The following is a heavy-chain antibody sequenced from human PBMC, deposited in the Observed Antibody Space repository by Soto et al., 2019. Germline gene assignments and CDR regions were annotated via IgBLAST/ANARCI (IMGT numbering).Heavy chain of an antibody. D-gene: IGHD6-6*01. CDR3: AGTSIAALGWFDP. CDR1: GGSISSYY. CDR2: IYYSGST. J-gene: IGHJ5*02. Sequence: SETLSLTCTVSGGSISSYYWSWIRQPPGKGLEWIGYIYYSGSTNYNPSLKSRVTISVDTSKNQFSLKLSSVTAADTAVYYCAGTSIAALGWFDPWGQGTLVTVSS. V-gene: IGHV4-59*01.